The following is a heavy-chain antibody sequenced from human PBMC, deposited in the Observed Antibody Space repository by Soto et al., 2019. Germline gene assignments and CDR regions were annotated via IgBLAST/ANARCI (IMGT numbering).Heavy chain of an antibody. Sequence: GGSLRLSCAASGFTFSSYGMHWVRQAPGKGLEWVAVISYDGSNKYYADSVKGRFTISRDNSKNTLYLQMNSLRAEDTAVYYCAKVPAANYDFWSGYYTGGDYWGQGTLVTVSS. D-gene: IGHD3-3*01. J-gene: IGHJ4*02. CDR1: GFTFSSYG. V-gene: IGHV3-30*18. CDR2: ISYDGSNK. CDR3: AKVPAANYDFWSGYYTGGDY.